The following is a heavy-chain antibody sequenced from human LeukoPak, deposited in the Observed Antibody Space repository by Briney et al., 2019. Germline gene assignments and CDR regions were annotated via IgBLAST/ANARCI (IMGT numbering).Heavy chain of an antibody. V-gene: IGHV5-51*01. J-gene: IGHJ3*02. D-gene: IGHD3-22*01. CDR2: SYPGESDT. Sequence: GGSLEISCQGSDSSFTSYWIGWVRKLPGKGLEWMGISYPGESDTRYSPAFQGQVPISADKSISTAYLQWSSLKASDTAMYYCARRGYYDSKDAVDIWGQGTMVTVSS. CDR3: ARRGYYDSKDAVDI. CDR1: DSSFTSYW.